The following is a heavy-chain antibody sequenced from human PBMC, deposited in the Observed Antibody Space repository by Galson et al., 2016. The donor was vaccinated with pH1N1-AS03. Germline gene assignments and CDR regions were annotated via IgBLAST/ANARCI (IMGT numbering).Heavy chain of an antibody. CDR2: IKEDGSEK. CDR3: ARYGSSPWFDP. CDR1: GFTFGSYW. J-gene: IGHJ5*02. V-gene: IGHV3-7*01. Sequence: SLRLSCAASGFTFGSYWMSWVRQAPGKGLEWVANIKEDGSEKSYVDSVKGRFTISRDNSKNSLYLQMNSLRVEDTALYYCARYGSSPWFDPWGQGTLVTVFS. D-gene: IGHD6-6*01.